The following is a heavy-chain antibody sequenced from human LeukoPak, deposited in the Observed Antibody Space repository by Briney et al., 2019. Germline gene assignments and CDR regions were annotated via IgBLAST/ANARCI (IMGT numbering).Heavy chain of an antibody. CDR2: ISGSGGTT. J-gene: IGHJ4*02. V-gene: IGHV3-23*01. CDR1: GFTFTNYG. CDR3: AKENPHNDY. Sequence: GGSLRLSCAASGFTFTNYGMSWVRQAPGKGLEWVSTISGSGGTTYYADSVKGRFTISRDNSKNTLYLQMNSLRAEDTALYYCAKENPHNDYWGQGTLVTVSS.